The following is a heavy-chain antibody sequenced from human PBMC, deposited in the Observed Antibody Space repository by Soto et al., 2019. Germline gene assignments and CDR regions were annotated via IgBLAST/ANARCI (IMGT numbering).Heavy chain of an antibody. J-gene: IGHJ6*02. CDR3: ARDTSSSYNYYYGMDV. CDR2: ISGSSNYI. D-gene: IGHD2-2*01. Sequence: EVQLVESGGGLVNPGGSLRLSCAASGFTFSTSAMNWVRQAPGKGLEWVSSISGSSNYIYYVDSVKGRFTISRDNAKNSLYLQMNSLRAEDTAVYFCARDTSSSYNYYYGMDVWGQGTTVTVSS. CDR1: GFTFSTSA. V-gene: IGHV3-21*01.